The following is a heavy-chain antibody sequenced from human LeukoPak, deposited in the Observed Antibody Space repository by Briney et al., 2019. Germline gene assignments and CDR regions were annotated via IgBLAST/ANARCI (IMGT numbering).Heavy chain of an antibody. J-gene: IGHJ4*02. CDR3: AICWLLVIGSRLHCDR. V-gene: IGHV3-64*01. CDR1: VFTFSGYA. D-gene: IGHD2-21*01. CDR2: ISGNGGTT. Sequence: GGSLRLSCAASVFTFSGYALHWVRQAPGKGLEYVSAISGNGGTTYYANSVKGRFTISRDNSKNTLYLQMGSLRAEDMGVYYCAICWLLVIGSRLHCDRWGQGTLVTVSS.